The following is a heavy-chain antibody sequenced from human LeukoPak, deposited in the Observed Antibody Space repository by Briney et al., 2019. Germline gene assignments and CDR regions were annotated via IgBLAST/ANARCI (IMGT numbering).Heavy chain of an antibody. CDR2: IGRGYDT. V-gene: IGHV3-13*01. J-gene: IGHJ3*02. D-gene: IGHD2-8*01. Sequence: GSLRLSCAASGFTFSTYDFHWVRQVPGKGLEWVSAIGRGYDTYYSDSVQGRFTISREDAKNTLFLQMDSLTAGDTAVYYCGREVMKSVGFDACDMWGPGTLVTASS. CDR1: GFTFSTYD. CDR3: GREVMKSVGFDACDM.